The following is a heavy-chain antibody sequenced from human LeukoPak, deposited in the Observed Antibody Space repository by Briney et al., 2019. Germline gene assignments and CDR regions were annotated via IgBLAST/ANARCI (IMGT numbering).Heavy chain of an antibody. D-gene: IGHD3-10*01. CDR3: ARARGFGSGFDP. V-gene: IGHV4-59*01. CDR2: IYSSGIT. J-gene: IGHJ5*02. Sequence: SETLSLTCTVSGGSMNRYYWIWIRQPPGKRLECIGYIYSSGITDYNPSLKSQVTISLDTSKNQFSLTLSSVTAADTAVYYCARARGFGSGFDPWGRGTLVTVSS. CDR1: GGSMNRYY.